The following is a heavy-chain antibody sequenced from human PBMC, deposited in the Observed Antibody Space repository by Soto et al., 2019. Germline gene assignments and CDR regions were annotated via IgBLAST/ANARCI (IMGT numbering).Heavy chain of an antibody. Sequence: PGGSLRLSCAASGFTFSSYSMNWVRQAPGKGLEWVSSISSSSSYIYYADSVKGRFTISRDNAKNSLYLQMNSLRAEDTAVYYCAREMSLSTMIVYYYGMDVWGQGTTVTVSS. CDR2: ISSSSSYI. D-gene: IGHD3-22*01. CDR3: AREMSLSTMIVYYYGMDV. CDR1: GFTFSSYS. V-gene: IGHV3-21*01. J-gene: IGHJ6*02.